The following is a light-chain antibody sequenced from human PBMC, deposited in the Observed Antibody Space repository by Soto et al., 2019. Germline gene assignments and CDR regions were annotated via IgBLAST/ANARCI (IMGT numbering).Light chain of an antibody. CDR2: KAS. J-gene: IGKJ1*01. V-gene: IGKV1-5*03. CDR3: KHYSTVWA. CDR1: QSISTW. Sequence: DIQMTQSPSTLSSSLGDSVTITCRASQSISTWLAWYQQEPGKAPKLLIHKASSLQSGVQSSFSGSGSGTDFTLTIRSLHPDDFATYYCKHYSTVWAFGQGTKVDIK.